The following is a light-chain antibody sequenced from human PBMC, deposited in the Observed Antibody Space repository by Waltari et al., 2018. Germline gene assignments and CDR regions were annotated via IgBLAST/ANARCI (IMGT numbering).Light chain of an antibody. CDR3: QKYVNLPAT. J-gene: IGKJ1*01. CDR1: QSVSKY. CDR2: DAS. Sequence: EIVLTQSPGTLSLSPGERATLSCRASQSVSKYLAWYQQKPSQAPRLLIYDASIRATGIPDRFSGSGSGTDFSLTISRLEPEDFAVYYCQKYVNLPATFGQGTKVEIK. V-gene: IGKV3-20*01.